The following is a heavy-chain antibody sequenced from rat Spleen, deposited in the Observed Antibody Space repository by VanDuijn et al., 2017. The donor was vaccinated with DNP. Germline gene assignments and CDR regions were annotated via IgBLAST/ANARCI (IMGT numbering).Heavy chain of an antibody. CDR3: ARYRVDYAMDA. V-gene: IGHV3-3*01. Sequence: EVQLQESGPGLVKPSQSLSLTCSVTGHSITNSYSWNWIRRFPGNRLEWMGYINSAGSTNYNPSLKSRISITRDTSKNQFFLQVNSVTTEDTATYYCARYRVDYAMDAWGQGTLVTVSS. CDR2: INSAGST. D-gene: IGHD1-12*01. J-gene: IGHJ3*01. CDR1: GHSITNSYS.